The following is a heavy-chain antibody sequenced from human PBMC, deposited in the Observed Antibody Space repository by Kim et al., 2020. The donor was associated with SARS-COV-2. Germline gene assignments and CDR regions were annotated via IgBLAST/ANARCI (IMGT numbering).Heavy chain of an antibody. D-gene: IGHD6-19*01. CDR2: T. V-gene: IGHV4-59*01. CDR3: ARVQQWLAFDY. J-gene: IGHJ4*02. Sequence: TKYNPSLKSRVTISVDISKNQFSLKLDSVTAADSDGYYCARVQQWLAFDYWGQGTLVIVSS.